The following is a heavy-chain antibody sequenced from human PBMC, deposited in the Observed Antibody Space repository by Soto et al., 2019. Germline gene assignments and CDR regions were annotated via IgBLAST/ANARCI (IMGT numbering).Heavy chain of an antibody. CDR2: INGYNGDT. J-gene: IGHJ4*01. V-gene: IGHV1-18*04. CDR1: GYTFTSYG. D-gene: IGHD2-21*02. CDR3: ARDTDRVSARSVPHFDY. Sequence: QVQLAQSGDEVKKPGASVKVSCKASGYTFTSYGIGWVRQAPGQGLEWMGWINGYNGDTNYAQKLQGRVTVTTDTSTSTAYMELRSLTSDDTAVYYCARDTDRVSARSVPHFDYWGQGTLVTVSS.